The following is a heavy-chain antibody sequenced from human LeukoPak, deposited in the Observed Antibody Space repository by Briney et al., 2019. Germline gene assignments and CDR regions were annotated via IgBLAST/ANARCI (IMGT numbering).Heavy chain of an antibody. CDR3: ARHVLLWFGEYYYYYYYMDV. D-gene: IGHD3-10*01. J-gene: IGHJ6*03. CDR1: GGSFSGYY. V-gene: IGHV4-34*01. Sequence: SETLSLTCAVYGGSFSGYYWSWIRQPPGKGLEWIGEINHSGSTNYNPSLKSRVTISVDTSKNQFSLKLSSVTAADTAVYYCARHVLLWFGEYYYYYYYMDVWGKGTTVTISS. CDR2: INHSGST.